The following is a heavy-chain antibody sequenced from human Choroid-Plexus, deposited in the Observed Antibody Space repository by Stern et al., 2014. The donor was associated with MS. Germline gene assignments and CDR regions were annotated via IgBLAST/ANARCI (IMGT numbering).Heavy chain of an antibody. Sequence: LVESGGGGVQPGRPLRLSCAASGFTFGSCAMHWVRQAPGKGLEWGAGVSYDGSNKYYADSVKGRFTVSRDNSQNTLYMQMSSLRAEDTAVYYCAKDRQYLTYFFDHWGQGSLVTVSS. CDR3: AKDRQYLTYFFDH. V-gene: IGHV3-30*18. J-gene: IGHJ5*02. CDR2: VSYDGSNK. CDR1: GFTFGSCA. D-gene: IGHD2-8*01.